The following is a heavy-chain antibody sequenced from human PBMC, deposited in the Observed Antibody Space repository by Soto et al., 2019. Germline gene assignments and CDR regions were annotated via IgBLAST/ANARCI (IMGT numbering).Heavy chain of an antibody. D-gene: IGHD6-19*01. CDR2: IYSGGST. CDR1: GFTVSSNY. V-gene: IGHV3-53*01. J-gene: IGHJ4*02. CDR3: ARVFWLARTHFDY. Sequence: GGSLRLSCAASGFTVSSNYMSWVRQAPGKGLEWVSVIYSGGSTYYADSVKGRFTISRDNSKNTLYLQMNSLRAEDTAVYYCARVFWLARTHFDYWGQGTLVTVSS.